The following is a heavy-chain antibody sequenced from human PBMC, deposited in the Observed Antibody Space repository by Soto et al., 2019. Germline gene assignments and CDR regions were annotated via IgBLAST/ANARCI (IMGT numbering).Heavy chain of an antibody. Sequence: GGSLRLSCAASGFVFSSYAMSWVRQAPGKGLEWVSAISGSGTTAYYAGSVKGRFIFSRDNSKTTLYLQMNSLRAEDTAVYYCAKYYYGSGSIRAFDIWGQGTMVTVSS. CDR1: GFVFSSYA. D-gene: IGHD3-10*01. CDR2: ISGSGTTA. V-gene: IGHV3-23*01. J-gene: IGHJ3*02. CDR3: AKYYYGSGSIRAFDI.